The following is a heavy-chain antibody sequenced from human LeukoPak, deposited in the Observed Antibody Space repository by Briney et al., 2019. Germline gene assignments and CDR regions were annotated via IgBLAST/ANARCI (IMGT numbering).Heavy chain of an antibody. J-gene: IGHJ6*02. CDR1: GGSFSGYY. V-gene: IGHV4-34*01. CDR2: INHSGST. Sequence: PSETLSLTCGVYGGSFSGYYWSWIRQPPGERLEWIGDINHSGSTNYNPSLKSRVTISVDPSKSQFSLRLSSMTAADTAVYYCARDRYCSSTSCNRYYYHGMDVWGQGTTVTVSS. CDR3: ARDRYCSSTSCNRYYYHGMDV. D-gene: IGHD2-2*01.